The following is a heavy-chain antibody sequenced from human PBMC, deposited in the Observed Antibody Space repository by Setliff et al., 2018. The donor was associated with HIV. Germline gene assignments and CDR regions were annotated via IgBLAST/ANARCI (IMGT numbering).Heavy chain of an antibody. J-gene: IGHJ5*02. CDR2: ISHSGNT. CDR1: GGSVTNTKSY. CDR3: ANRLYYYDSSGSLREEGFDP. V-gene: IGHV4-39*01. Sequence: SETLSLTCTVSGGSVTNTKSYWGWIRQPPGKGLEWIASISHSGNTYYNPSLNSRVTISLDTSKNQLSLKLTSVTAADTAVYYCANRLYYYDSSGSLREEGFDPWGQGTLVTVSS. D-gene: IGHD3-22*01.